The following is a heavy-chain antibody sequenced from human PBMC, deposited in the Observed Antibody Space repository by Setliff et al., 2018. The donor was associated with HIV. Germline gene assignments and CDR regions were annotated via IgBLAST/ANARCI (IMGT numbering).Heavy chain of an antibody. D-gene: IGHD3-10*01. V-gene: IGHV1-3*01. CDR3: ASGKGVRGVIITGGLDV. J-gene: IGHJ6*04. Sequence: GASVKVSCKASGYTFTTYAIHWVRQAPGQRLEFMGWINAGNGNTKYSQRFQGRVTITIDTSISTAYMELSSLTSADTAVYYCASGKGVRGVIITGGLDVWGKGTTVTVSS. CDR1: GYTFTTYA. CDR2: INAGNGNT.